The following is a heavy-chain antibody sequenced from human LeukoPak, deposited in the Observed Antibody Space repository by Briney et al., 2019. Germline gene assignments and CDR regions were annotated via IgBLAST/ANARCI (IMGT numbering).Heavy chain of an antibody. CDR2: IFYSGSA. CDR1: GGAFSGYY. V-gene: IGHV4-39*01. Sequence: SETLSLTCAVYGGAFSGYYWGWIRQPPGKGLEWIGSIFYSGSAYYNPSLKSRVAISVDTSKNQFSLKLSSVTAADTAVYYCARQGGTLNWFDPWGQGTLVTVSS. J-gene: IGHJ5*02. CDR3: ARQGGTLNWFDP. D-gene: IGHD1-7*01.